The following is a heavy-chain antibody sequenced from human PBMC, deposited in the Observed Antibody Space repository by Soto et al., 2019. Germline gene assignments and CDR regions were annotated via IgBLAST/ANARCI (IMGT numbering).Heavy chain of an antibody. CDR3: ARGTISMVRGVIPQSTMDV. Sequence: QVQLVQSGAEVRKPGASVKVSCKASGYTFTSYAMHWVRQAPGQRLEWMGWINAGNGNTKYSQKFQGRVTIASDTSASTAYMELSSLRSEDTAVYYCARGTISMVRGVIPQSTMDVWGQGTTVTVSS. V-gene: IGHV1-3*01. D-gene: IGHD3-10*01. CDR1: GYTFTSYA. J-gene: IGHJ6*02. CDR2: INAGNGNT.